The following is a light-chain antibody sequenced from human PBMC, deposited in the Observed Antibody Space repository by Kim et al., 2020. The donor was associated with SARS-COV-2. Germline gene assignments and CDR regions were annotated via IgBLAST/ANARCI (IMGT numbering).Light chain of an antibody. V-gene: IGLV3-19*01. J-gene: IGLJ3*02. CDR1: SLGSFF. CDR3: NSRDNSGNRWL. CDR2: GKN. Sequence: ALGQTVRITCQGDSLGSFFASWYQQKPGQAPLLVIFGKNPRPSGIPDRFSASSSGDTASLTITGAQAEDEADYYCNSRDNSGNRWLFGGGTQLTVL.